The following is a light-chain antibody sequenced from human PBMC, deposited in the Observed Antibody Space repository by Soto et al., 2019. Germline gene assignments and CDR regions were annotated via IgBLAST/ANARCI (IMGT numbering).Light chain of an antibody. V-gene: IGKV3-20*01. CDR3: QQYGSSPWT. CDR1: QSVSSY. Sequence: EIVMTQSPAPLSLSPGERATLSCRASQSVSSYLAWYQQKPGQAPRLLIYGASSRATGVPDRFSGSGSGTDFTLTISRLEPEDVAVYYCQQYGSSPWTLGQGTKVDI. CDR2: GAS. J-gene: IGKJ1*01.